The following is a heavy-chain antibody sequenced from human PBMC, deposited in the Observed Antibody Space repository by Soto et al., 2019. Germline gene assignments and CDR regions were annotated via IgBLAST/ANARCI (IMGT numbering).Heavy chain of an antibody. CDR3: ARQKGYSDL. Sequence: EVQLVESGGGLVQPGGSLRLSCVGSGFGFSSYSMNWVRQAPGKGPAWVSSISSASSSTDYADSVRGRFTISRDNARKSLYLQMSSLRDEDTAVYYCARQKGYSDLWGQGTLVTVSS. V-gene: IGHV3-48*02. CDR1: GFGFSSYS. J-gene: IGHJ5*02. D-gene: IGHD5-12*01. CDR2: ISSASSST.